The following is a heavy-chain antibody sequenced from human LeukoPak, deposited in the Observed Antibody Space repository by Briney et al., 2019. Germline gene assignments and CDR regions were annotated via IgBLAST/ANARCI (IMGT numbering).Heavy chain of an antibody. CDR2: INHSGST. D-gene: IGHD3-22*01. V-gene: IGHV4-34*01. J-gene: IGHJ4*02. Sequence: PSETLSLTCAVYGGSFSGYYWSWIRQPPGKGLEWIGEINHSGSTNYNPSLKSRVTISVDTSRNQFSLKLSSVTAADTAVYYCARGSRGATYYYDSSGYWNYWGQGTLVTVSS. CDR3: ARGSRGATYYYDSSGYWNY. CDR1: GGSFSGYY.